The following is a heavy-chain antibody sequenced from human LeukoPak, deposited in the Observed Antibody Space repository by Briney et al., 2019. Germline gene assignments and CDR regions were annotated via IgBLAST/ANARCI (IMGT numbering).Heavy chain of an antibody. V-gene: IGHV3-30*18. CDR2: VSYDGGKK. CDR3: AKPAYCGGDCYSSPFQH. CDR1: GYTFTGYY. D-gene: IGHD2-21*02. Sequence: SCKASGYTFTGYYLHWVRQAPGKGLEWVAFVSYDGGKKYYADSAKGRFTISRDNSKNTLYLQMNSLRAEDTAVYYCAKPAYCGGDCYSSPFQHWGQGTLVTVSS. J-gene: IGHJ1*01.